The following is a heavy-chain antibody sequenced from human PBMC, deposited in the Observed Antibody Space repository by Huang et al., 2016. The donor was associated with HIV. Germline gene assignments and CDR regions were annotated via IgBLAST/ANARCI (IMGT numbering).Heavy chain of an antibody. V-gene: IGHV4-39*01. CDR2: IYYSGNT. J-gene: IGHJ6*02. D-gene: IGHD6-19*01. Sequence: LQLQESGPGLVKSSETLSLICTVSGGSISSSSYYWGWIRQPPGKGPEWIGRIYYSGNTYYNPPLKSRVTISADTSKNQFSLKVNSVTAADTAVYYCARHGRVAGHYYNNMDVWGRGTTVTVSS. CDR3: ARHGRVAGHYYNNMDV. CDR1: GGSISSSSYY.